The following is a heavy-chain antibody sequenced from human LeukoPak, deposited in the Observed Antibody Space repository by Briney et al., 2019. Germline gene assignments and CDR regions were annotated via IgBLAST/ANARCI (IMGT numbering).Heavy chain of an antibody. CDR1: GGSISSYY. CDR2: IYTSGST. Sequence: SSETLSLTCTVSGGSISSYYWSWIRQPPGKGLEWIGYIYTSGSTNYNPSLKSRVTISVDTSKNQFSLKLSSVTAADTAVYYCARYGADTAMVRFYYYYYMDVWGKGTTVTVSS. CDR3: ARYGADTAMVRFYYYYYMDV. V-gene: IGHV4-4*09. J-gene: IGHJ6*03. D-gene: IGHD5-18*01.